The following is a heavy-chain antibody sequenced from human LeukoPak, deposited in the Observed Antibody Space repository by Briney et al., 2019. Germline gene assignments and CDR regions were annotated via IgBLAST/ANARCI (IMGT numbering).Heavy chain of an antibody. Sequence: GASVKVSCKASGYTFTSYGISWVRQAPGQGLEWMGWISAYNGNTNYAQKLQGRVTMTTDTSTSTAYMELRSLRSDDTAVYYCARGPADSGSYLGLYYYYYGMDVWGQGTTVTVSS. CDR2: ISAYNGNT. J-gene: IGHJ6*02. V-gene: IGHV1-18*01. D-gene: IGHD1-26*01. CDR1: GYTFTSYG. CDR3: ARGPADSGSYLGLYYYYYGMDV.